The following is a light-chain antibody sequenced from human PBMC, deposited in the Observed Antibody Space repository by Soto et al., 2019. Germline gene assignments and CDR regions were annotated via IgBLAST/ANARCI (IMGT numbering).Light chain of an antibody. CDR2: EVN. Sequence: QSALTQPASVSGSPGQSITISCTGTSSDVGGYNFVSWYQQHPGKAPKLMIYEVNNRPSGVSNRFSGSKSGNTASLTISGLQAEDEAGYYCSSYTSVNILFGGGTKLTVL. J-gene: IGLJ2*01. CDR1: SSDVGGYNF. CDR3: SSYTSVNIL. V-gene: IGLV2-14*01.